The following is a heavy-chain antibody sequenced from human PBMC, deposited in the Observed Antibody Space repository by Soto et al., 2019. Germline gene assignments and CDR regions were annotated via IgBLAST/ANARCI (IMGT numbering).Heavy chain of an antibody. CDR2: IKSKAHGETA. Sequence: EAQLVESGGGLVEPGGSLRVSCAASGFSFSDAWMIWVRQAPGKGLEWVGRIKSKAHGETADYAAPVKGRFTISRDDSKNTVYLQMTSLKIEATAVYYCTTGVDGYNPFDYWGQGTLVTVSS. J-gene: IGHJ4*02. CDR1: GFSFSDAW. V-gene: IGHV3-15*07. D-gene: IGHD5-12*01. CDR3: TTGVDGYNPFDY.